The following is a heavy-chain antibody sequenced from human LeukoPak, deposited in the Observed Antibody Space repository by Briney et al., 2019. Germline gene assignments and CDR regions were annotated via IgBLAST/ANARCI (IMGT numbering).Heavy chain of an antibody. Sequence: GGSLRLSCAASGFTFDDYAMHWVRQAPGKGLEWVSLISWDGGSTYYADSVKGRFTISRDNSKNSLYLQMNSLRAEDTALYYCARTFSSTGTYDAFDIWGQGTMVTVSS. CDR3: ARTFSSTGTYDAFDI. CDR1: GFTFDDYA. D-gene: IGHD4-11*01. V-gene: IGHV3-43D*03. CDR2: ISWDGGST. J-gene: IGHJ3*02.